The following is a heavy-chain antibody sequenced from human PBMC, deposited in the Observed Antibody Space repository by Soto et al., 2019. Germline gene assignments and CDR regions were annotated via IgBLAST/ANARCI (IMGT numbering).Heavy chain of an antibody. CDR1: GFTFSSYA. J-gene: IGHJ4*02. D-gene: IGHD6-13*01. V-gene: IGHV3-23*01. CDR2: ISGSGGST. CDR3: AKDRGRGSSWDLFDY. Sequence: EVQLLESGGGLVQPGGSLRLSCAASGFTFSSYAMSWVRQAPGKGLEWVSAISGSGGSTYYADSVKGRFTISRDNSKNTLYLQMNSLRVEDTAVYYCAKDRGRGSSWDLFDYWGQGTLVTVSS.